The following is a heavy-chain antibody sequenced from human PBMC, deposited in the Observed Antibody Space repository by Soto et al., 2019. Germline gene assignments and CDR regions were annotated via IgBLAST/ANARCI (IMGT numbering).Heavy chain of an antibody. CDR2: IYPGDSDT. Sequence: GKSLKISCKGSGYSFTSYSSAWVRQMPGKGLEWMGIIYPGDSDTIYSPSFQGQVTISAAKSISTAYLQWSSLKASDTDMYYCAEHPGYCSTYTCSQNDYWGQGPLFTDSS. CDR1: GYSFTSYS. D-gene: IGHD2-2*01. J-gene: IGHJ4*02. CDR3: AEHPGYCSTYTCSQNDY. V-gene: IGHV5-51*01.